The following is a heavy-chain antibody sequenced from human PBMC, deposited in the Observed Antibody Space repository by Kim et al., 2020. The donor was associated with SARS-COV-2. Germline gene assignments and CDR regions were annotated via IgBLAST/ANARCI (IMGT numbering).Heavy chain of an antibody. CDR1: GGSFSGYY. V-gene: IGHV4-34*01. J-gene: IGHJ3*02. CDR3: ARGRGAFDI. Sequence: SETLSLTCAVYGGSFSGYYWSWIRQPPGKGLEWIGEINHSGSTNYNPSLKSRVTISVDTSKNQFSLKLSSVTAADTAVYYCARGRGAFDIWGQGTMVTVSS. CDR2: INHSGST. D-gene: IGHD3-10*01.